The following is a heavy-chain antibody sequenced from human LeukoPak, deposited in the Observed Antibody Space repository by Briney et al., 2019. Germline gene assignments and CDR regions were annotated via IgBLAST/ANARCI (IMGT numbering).Heavy chain of an antibody. J-gene: IGHJ4*02. CDR1: GFTFSSYA. D-gene: IGHD6-19*01. V-gene: IGHV3-30-3*01. CDR3: AKDLTRGGWAPGDY. Sequence: GGSLRLSCAASGFTFSSYAMHWVRQAPGKGLEWVAVISYDGSNKYYADSVKGRFTISRDNSKNTLYLQMNSLRAEDTAVYYCAKDLTRGGWAPGDYWGQGTLVTVSS. CDR2: ISYDGSNK.